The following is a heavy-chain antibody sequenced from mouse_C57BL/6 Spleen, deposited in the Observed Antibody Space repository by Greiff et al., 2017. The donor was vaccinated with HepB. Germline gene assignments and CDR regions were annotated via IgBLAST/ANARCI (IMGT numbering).Heavy chain of an antibody. CDR1: GYSITSDY. V-gene: IGHV3-8*01. D-gene: IGHD2-1*01. CDR2: ISYSGST. CDR3: ARGGDGNSLYWYFDV. J-gene: IGHJ1*03. Sequence: EVKLVESGPGLAKPSQTLSLTCSVTGYSITSDYWNWIRKFPGNKLEYMGYISYSGSTYYNPSLKSRISITRDTSKNQYYLQLNSVTTEDTATYYCARGGDGNSLYWYFDVWGTGTTVTVSS.